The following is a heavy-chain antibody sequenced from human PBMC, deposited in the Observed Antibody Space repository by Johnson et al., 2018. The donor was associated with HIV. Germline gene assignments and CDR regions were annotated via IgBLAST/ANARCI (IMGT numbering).Heavy chain of an antibody. J-gene: IGHJ3*02. V-gene: IGHV3-30*03. CDR1: GFTFSSYD. D-gene: IGHD6-19*01. CDR2: ISYDGNNK. CDR3: ARERGDSSRTAFDI. Sequence: QMLLVESGGGVVQPGRSLRVSCGASGFTFSSYDMHWVRQAPGKGLEWVAVISYDGNNKFQADSVKGRFTISRDNSKNTLYLQMNSLRAEDTAVYYCARERGDSSRTAFDIWGQGTMVTVSS.